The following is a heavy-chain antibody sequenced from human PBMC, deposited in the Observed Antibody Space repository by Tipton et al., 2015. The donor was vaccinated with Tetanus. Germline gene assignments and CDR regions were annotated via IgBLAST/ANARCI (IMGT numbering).Heavy chain of an antibody. CDR3: ARDPYYNGGGYFDY. Sequence: LSLTCTVSGGSVSSGSYYWSWIRQRPGKGLEWIGYMFYGGSPKYNPSLKSRVTILVDKSKNQLSLKLRSVTAADTAVYFCARDPYYNGGGYFDYWGQGTLVTVSS. J-gene: IGHJ4*02. CDR1: GGSVSSGSYY. V-gene: IGHV4-61*01. CDR2: MFYGGSP. D-gene: IGHD3-10*01.